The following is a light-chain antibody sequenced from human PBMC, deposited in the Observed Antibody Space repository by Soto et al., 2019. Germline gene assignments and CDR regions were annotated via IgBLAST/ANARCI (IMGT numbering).Light chain of an antibody. CDR2: SNY. CDR1: SSNIESNT. CDR3: AAWDDILNGYV. V-gene: IGLV1-44*01. Sequence: QPVLTQPPSASGTPGLRVTISCSGSSSNIESNTVTWYQQLPGTAPKLVIYSNYDRPSGVPDRFSGSTSGTSASLVIRGLQSEDEADYYCAAWDDILNGYVFGGGTKLTVL. J-gene: IGLJ1*01.